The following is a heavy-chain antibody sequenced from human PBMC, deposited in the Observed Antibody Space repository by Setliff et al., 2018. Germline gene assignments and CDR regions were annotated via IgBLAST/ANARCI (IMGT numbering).Heavy chain of an antibody. J-gene: IGHJ4*02. CDR1: GGSITSGSFY. D-gene: IGHD3-9*01. CDR3: AKERYFDWFFEE. Sequence: PSETLSLTCTVSGGSITSGSFYWSWIRQADGKRPEWIGRIHASGSPDYNPSLRGRVTMSLDPSANQFSLKLSSVTAADTALYYCAKERYFDWFFEEWGQGTLVTVSS. CDR2: IHASGSP. V-gene: IGHV4-61*02.